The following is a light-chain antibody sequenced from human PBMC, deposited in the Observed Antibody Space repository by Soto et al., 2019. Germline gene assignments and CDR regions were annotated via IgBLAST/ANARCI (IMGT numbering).Light chain of an antibody. V-gene: IGKV3-15*01. Sequence: EIVTTQSPATLSVSPGERATLSCRASQSVSSNLAWYQQKPGQAPRLLIYGASTRATGIPARFSGSGSGTEFTLTISSLQSEEFAVYYCQQYDNWTPTFGQGTKVDIK. J-gene: IGKJ1*01. CDR3: QQYDNWTPT. CDR2: GAS. CDR1: QSVSSN.